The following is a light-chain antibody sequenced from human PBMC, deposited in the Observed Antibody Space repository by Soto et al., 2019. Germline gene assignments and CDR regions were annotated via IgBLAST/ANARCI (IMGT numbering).Light chain of an antibody. CDR2: DVS. Sequence: QSVLTQPASVSGSPGQSITISCTGTSSDVGGYNYVSWYQQHPGRAPKLMIYDVSNRPSGVSNRLSGSKSGNTASLTISGLQAEDEADYYCSSYTSNSNLVFGGGTKLTVL. J-gene: IGLJ2*01. V-gene: IGLV2-14*03. CDR1: SSDVGGYNY. CDR3: SSYTSNSNLV.